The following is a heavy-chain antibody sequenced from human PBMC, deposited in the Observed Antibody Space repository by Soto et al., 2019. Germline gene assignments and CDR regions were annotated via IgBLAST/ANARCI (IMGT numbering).Heavy chain of an antibody. J-gene: IGHJ6*02. V-gene: IGHV4-34*01. CDR1: GGSFSGYY. CDR2: INHSGTI. D-gene: IGHD2-21*02. CDR3: ARADRTLVTSYILDV. Sequence: QVQLQQWGAGLLKPSETLSLTCAVYGGSFSGYYWTWIRQPPGKGLEWIGEINHSGTINFTPSLKSRRTISLYTSKKHVSLKLRSVTAADTAAYYCARADRTLVTSYILDVWGQGTTVTVSS.